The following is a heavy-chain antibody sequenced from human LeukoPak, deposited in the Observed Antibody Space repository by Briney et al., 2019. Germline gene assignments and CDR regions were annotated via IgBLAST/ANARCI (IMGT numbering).Heavy chain of an antibody. CDR3: ARDSQYVSIEAAGEDAFDI. Sequence: PGGSLRLSCAASGFTFSSYSMNWVRQAPGKGLEWVSSISSSSSYIYYADSVKGRFTISRDNAKNSLYLQMNSLRAEDTAVYYCARDSQYVSIEAAGEDAFDIWGQGTMVTVSS. V-gene: IGHV3-21*01. J-gene: IGHJ3*02. D-gene: IGHD6-13*01. CDR2: ISSSSSYI. CDR1: GFTFSSYS.